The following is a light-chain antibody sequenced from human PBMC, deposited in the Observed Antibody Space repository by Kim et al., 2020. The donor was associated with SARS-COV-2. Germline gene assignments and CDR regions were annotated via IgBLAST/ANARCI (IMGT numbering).Light chain of an antibody. CDR3: KSYVSGSTYV. Sequence: GQSVTIPCPGTSSDVGSYNRVSWYQQPPGTAPKLMIYEVSNRPSGVHDRFSGSKSGNTASLTISGLQAEDEADYYCKSYVSGSTYVFGAGTKVTVL. J-gene: IGLJ1*01. V-gene: IGLV2-18*02. CDR1: SSDVGSYNR. CDR2: EVS.